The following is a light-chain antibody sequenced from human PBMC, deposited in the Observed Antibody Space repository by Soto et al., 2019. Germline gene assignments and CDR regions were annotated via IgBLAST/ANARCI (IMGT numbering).Light chain of an antibody. Sequence: EIMMTQSPATLSVSPGERATLSCRASQSVKSSLAWYQQKPGQAPRLLIYGASTRATGIPARFSGSGSGTEFTLTISSLQSEDFAVYYCQQYNNWPPPWTFGLGTKVDIK. V-gene: IGKV3-15*01. CDR3: QQYNNWPPPWT. J-gene: IGKJ1*01. CDR1: QSVKSS. CDR2: GAS.